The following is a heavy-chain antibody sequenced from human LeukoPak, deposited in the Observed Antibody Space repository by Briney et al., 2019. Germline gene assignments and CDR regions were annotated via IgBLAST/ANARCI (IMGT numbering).Heavy chain of an antibody. CDR1: GVSLRSYA. J-gene: IGHJ4*02. V-gene: IGHV3-23*01. D-gene: IGHD1-26*01. Sequence: PGGSLRLSCAAPGVSLRSYAMSSVRQAPGKGLEWVSAISGSGGSTYYADSVKGRFTISRDNSKNTLYLQMNSLRAEDTAVYYCAKIYSGSYYDYWGQGTLVTVSS. CDR3: AKIYSGSYYDY. CDR2: ISGSGGST.